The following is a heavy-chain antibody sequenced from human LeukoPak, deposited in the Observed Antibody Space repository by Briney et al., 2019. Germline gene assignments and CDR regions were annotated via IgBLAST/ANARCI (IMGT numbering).Heavy chain of an antibody. V-gene: IGHV3-11*03. D-gene: IGHD5-24*01. Sequence: GRSLRLSCAASGFTFSDYYMSWIDQAPGKGLEWVSYISSSSSYTNYADSVKGRFTISRDNAKNSLYLQMNSRRAEDTAVYYCAGGGRRDGYNGAFDIWGQGTMVTVSS. J-gene: IGHJ3*02. CDR3: AGGGRRDGYNGAFDI. CDR1: GFTFSDYY. CDR2: ISSSSSYT.